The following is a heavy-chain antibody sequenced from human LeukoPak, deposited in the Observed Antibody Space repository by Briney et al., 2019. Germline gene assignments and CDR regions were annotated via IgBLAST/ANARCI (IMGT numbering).Heavy chain of an antibody. V-gene: IGHV4-34*01. J-gene: IGHJ4*02. CDR2: INHSGST. D-gene: IGHD1-26*01. Sequence: SETLSLTCAVYGGSFSGYYWSWIRQPPGKGLEWIGEINHSGSTNYNPSLKSRVTISVDTSKNQFSLKLSSVTAADTAVYYCARGRSGSYWHWGQGTLVTVSS. CDR1: GGSFSGYY. CDR3: ARGRSGSYWH.